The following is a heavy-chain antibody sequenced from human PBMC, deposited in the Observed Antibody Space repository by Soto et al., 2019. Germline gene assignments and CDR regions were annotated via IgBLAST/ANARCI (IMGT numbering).Heavy chain of an antibody. Sequence: EGQLLESGGGLVQPGGSLRLSCAASGFTFSSYAMSWVRQAPGKGLEWISGITGGATNAYYADSVKGRNTISRDNSKNTLDPQLNSLEADDTAVYYSAKEAARPGPGDSWVQGTLVTVSS. CDR1: GFTFSSYA. CDR3: AKEAARPGPGDS. CDR2: ITGGATNA. V-gene: IGHV3-23*01. J-gene: IGHJ4*02. D-gene: IGHD6-6*01.